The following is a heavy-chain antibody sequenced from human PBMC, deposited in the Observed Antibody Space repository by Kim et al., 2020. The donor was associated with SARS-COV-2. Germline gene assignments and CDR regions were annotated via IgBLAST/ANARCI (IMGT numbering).Heavy chain of an antibody. Sequence: SETLSLTCTVSGGSISSGGYYWSWIRQHPGKGLEWIGYIYYSGSTYYNPSLKSRVTISVDTSKNQFSLKLSSVTAADTAVYYCARGSTIQSYGGYYFDYWGQRTLVTVSS. J-gene: IGHJ4*02. CDR1: GGSISSGGYY. CDR3: ARGSTIQSYGGYYFDY. D-gene: IGHD5-18*01. V-gene: IGHV4-31*03. CDR2: IYYSGST.